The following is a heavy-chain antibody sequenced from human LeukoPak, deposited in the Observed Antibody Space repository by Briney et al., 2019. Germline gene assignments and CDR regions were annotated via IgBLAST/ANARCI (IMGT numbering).Heavy chain of an antibody. D-gene: IGHD4-17*01. Sequence: PSETLSLTCAVYGGSFSGYYWSWIRQPPGKGLEWIGEINHSGSTNYNPSLKSRVTISVDTSKNQFSLKLSSVTAADTAVYYCARAGLNGDVDYWGQGTLVTVPS. CDR3: ARAGLNGDVDY. V-gene: IGHV4-34*01. CDR1: GGSFSGYY. J-gene: IGHJ4*02. CDR2: INHSGST.